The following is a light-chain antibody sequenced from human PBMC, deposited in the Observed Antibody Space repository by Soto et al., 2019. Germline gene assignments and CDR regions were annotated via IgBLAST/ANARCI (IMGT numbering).Light chain of an antibody. Sequence: QSVMTQPPSVSAAPGQKVTISCSGSSSNIGGNSVSWYHQLPGTAPKLLIYDDNKRPSGIPDRFSGSKSGTSATLGITGFQTGDEADYYCGSWDSSLSAYVFGTGTKVTGL. CDR1: SSNIGGNS. V-gene: IGLV1-51*01. J-gene: IGLJ1*01. CDR3: GSWDSSLSAYV. CDR2: DDN.